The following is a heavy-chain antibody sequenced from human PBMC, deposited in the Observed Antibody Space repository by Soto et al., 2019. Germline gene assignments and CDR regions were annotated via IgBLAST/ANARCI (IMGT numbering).Heavy chain of an antibody. CDR2: ISGSGGST. V-gene: IGHV3-23*01. CDR3: ANPASSWSAHRFDY. Sequence: EVQLLESGGGLVQPGGSLRLSCAASGFTFSSYAMSWVRQAPGKGLEWVSAISGSGGSTYYADSVKGRFTISSDNSKNTLYRQMNSLRAEDTAVYYCANPASSWSAHRFDYWGQGTLVTVSS. CDR1: GFTFSSYA. J-gene: IGHJ4*02. D-gene: IGHD6-13*01.